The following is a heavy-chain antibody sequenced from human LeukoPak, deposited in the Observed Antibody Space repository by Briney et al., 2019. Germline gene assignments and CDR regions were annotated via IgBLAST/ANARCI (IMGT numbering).Heavy chain of an antibody. V-gene: IGHV3-21*01. CDR2: ISSSSSYI. D-gene: IGHD1-26*01. Sequence: GGSLRLSCAASGFTFSSYSMNWVRQAPGKGLEWVSSISSSSSYIYYADSVKGRFTISRDNAKNSLYLQMNSLRAEDTAVYYCAREIWPVGANRFAFDIWGQGTMVTVSS. J-gene: IGHJ3*02. CDR3: AREIWPVGANRFAFDI. CDR1: GFTFSSYS.